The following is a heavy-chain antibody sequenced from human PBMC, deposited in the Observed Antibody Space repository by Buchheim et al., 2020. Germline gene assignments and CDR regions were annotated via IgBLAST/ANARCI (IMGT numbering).Heavy chain of an antibody. CDR3: ARGVRGYCSGGSCSYFDY. V-gene: IGHV4-30-4*01. Sequence: QVQLQESGPGLVKPSQTLSLTCTVSGGSISSGDYYWSWIRQPPGKGLEWIGYTYYSGSTYYNPSLTSRVTISVDTSKNQFSLKLSSVTAADTAVYYCARGVRGYCSGGSCSYFDYWGQGTL. J-gene: IGHJ4*02. D-gene: IGHD2-15*01. CDR1: GGSISSGDYY. CDR2: TYYSGST.